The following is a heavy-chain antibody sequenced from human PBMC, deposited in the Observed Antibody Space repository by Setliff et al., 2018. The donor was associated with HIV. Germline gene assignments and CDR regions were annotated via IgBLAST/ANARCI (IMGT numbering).Heavy chain of an antibody. CDR1: GGSISSSDYY. CDR2: IYYSGDT. J-gene: IGHJ4*02. CDR3: ARVPFGSGSYYFDF. Sequence: PSETLSLTCTVSGGSISSSDYYWAWIRQPPGKGLEWIGYIYYSGDTYYNATLQSRANILLDTSKNHFFLTLTSVTAADTAVYFCARVPFGSGSYYFDFWGQGTLVTVSS. D-gene: IGHD3-10*01. V-gene: IGHV4-30-4*08.